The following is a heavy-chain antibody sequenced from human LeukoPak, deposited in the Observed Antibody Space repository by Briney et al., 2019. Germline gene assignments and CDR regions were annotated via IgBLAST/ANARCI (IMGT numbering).Heavy chain of an antibody. V-gene: IGHV3-20*04. CDR1: GFTFDDYG. J-gene: IGHJ4*02. CDR3: ARAWVEMASSPLVY. D-gene: IGHD5-24*01. Sequence: GGSLRLSCAASGFTFDDYGMSWVRQAPGKGREWVSGINWNGGSTGYADSVKGRFTISRDNAKNSLYLQMNSLRAEDSAFYYCARAWVEMASSPLVYWAQGTLVTVSS. CDR2: INWNGGST.